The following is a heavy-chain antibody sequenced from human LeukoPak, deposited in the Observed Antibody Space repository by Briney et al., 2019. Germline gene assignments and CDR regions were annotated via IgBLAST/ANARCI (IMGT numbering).Heavy chain of an antibody. Sequence: SETLSLTCTVSGGSISSGGYYWSWIRQHPGKGLEWIGFICYSGSTYYNPSLKSRVTISVDTSKNQFSLKLSSVTAADTAVYYCARASGSAGWFDPWGQGTLVTVSS. J-gene: IGHJ5*02. D-gene: IGHD5-12*01. CDR1: GGSISSGGYY. V-gene: IGHV4-31*03. CDR2: ICYSGST. CDR3: ARASGSAGWFDP.